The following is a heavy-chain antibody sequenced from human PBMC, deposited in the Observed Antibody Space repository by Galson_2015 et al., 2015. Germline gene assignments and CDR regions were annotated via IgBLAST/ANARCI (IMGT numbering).Heavy chain of an antibody. D-gene: IGHD3-3*01. Sequence: SVKVSCKASGYTFTSYGISWVRQAPGQGLEWMGWISAYNGNTNYAQKLQGRVTMTTDTSTSTAYMELRSLRSDDTAVYYCARDEGVGVRFLEWLLFGGMDYWGQGTLVTVSS. CDR3: ARDEGVGVRFLEWLLFGGMDY. CDR1: GYTFTSYG. J-gene: IGHJ4*02. V-gene: IGHV1-18*01. CDR2: ISAYNGNT.